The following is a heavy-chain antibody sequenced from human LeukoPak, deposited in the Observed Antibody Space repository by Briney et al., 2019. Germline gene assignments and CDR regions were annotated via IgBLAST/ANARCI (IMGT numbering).Heavy chain of an antibody. Sequence: SETLSLTCTVSGASVSSASYWTWIRQPPGKGVEWIAHIYSGVNTNYNPSLKSRVTISVDTSKNQFSLRLNSVTAADTAVYYCARSRAFNSGAFDPWGQGSLVTVSS. D-gene: IGHD1-26*01. J-gene: IGHJ5*02. CDR1: GASVSSASY. V-gene: IGHV4-61*01. CDR3: ARSRAFNSGAFDP. CDR2: IYSGVNT.